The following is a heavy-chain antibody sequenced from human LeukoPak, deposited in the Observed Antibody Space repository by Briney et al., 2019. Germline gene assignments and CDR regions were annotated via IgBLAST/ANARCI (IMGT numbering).Heavy chain of an antibody. J-gene: IGHJ6*02. V-gene: IGHV5-51*01. D-gene: IGHD3-10*01. Sequence: GESLKISCKGSGYSFTSYWIGWVRQMPGKGLEWMGIIYPGDSDTRYSPSLQGQVTISADKSISTAYLQWSSLKASDTAMYYCARQSVTMVRGVGYGMDVWGQGTTVTVSS. CDR1: GYSFTSYW. CDR3: ARQSVTMVRGVGYGMDV. CDR2: IYPGDSDT.